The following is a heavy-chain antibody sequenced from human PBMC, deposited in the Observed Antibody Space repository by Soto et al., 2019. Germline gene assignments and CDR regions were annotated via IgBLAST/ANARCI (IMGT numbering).Heavy chain of an antibody. D-gene: IGHD6-13*01. J-gene: IGHJ4*02. Sequence: SETLSLTCTVSGGSISSSSYYWGWIRQPPGKGLEWIGSIYYSGSTYYNPSLKSRVTISVDTSKNQFSLKLSSVTAADTAVYYCATGYSSSWPYFDYWGQGTLVTVS. CDR3: ATGYSSSWPYFDY. V-gene: IGHV4-39*01. CDR1: GGSISSSSYY. CDR2: IYYSGST.